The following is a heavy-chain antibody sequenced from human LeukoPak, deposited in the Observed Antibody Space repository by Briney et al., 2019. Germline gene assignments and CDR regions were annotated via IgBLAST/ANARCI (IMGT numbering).Heavy chain of an antibody. CDR3: ARDVAGSGTAMDV. J-gene: IGHJ6*03. Sequence: PGGSLRLSCAASGFTFRTYDMHWVRQVTGEGLEWVATIGTTGDTYYAGSVKGRFTISREDDKNSLFLQMNNLEAGDTAAYFCARDVAGSGTAMDVWGNGTTVTVSS. CDR2: IGTTGDT. V-gene: IGHV3-13*01. D-gene: IGHD2-15*01. CDR1: GFTFRTYD.